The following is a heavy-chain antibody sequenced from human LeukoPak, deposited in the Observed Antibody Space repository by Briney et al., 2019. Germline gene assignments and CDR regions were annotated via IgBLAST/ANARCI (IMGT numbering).Heavy chain of an antibody. CDR2: IRESGGGT. Sequence: GGSLRLSCAVSGFTLRNYDMIWVRQAPGRGLEWVSGIRESGGGTYYTDSVKGRFTVSRDNSKNTVYLQMNSLRGEDTAVYYCARRGILVRGFLIGLHKQAYYFDYWGQGALVTVSS. CDR3: ARRGILVRGFLIGLHKQAYYFDY. CDR1: GFTLRNYD. V-gene: IGHV3-23*01. J-gene: IGHJ4*02. D-gene: IGHD3-10*01.